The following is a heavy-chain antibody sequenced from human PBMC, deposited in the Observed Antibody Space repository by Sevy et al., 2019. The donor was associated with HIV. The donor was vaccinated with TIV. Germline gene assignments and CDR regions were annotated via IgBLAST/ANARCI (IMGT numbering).Heavy chain of an antibody. J-gene: IGHJ1*01. CDR2: ISYDATNK. Sequence: GGSLRLSCAASGFTFNRYSMHWVRQAPGKGLEWVATISYDATNKHYADSVKGRFTMSRDNFQNSLFLQMDSLRPEDTSVYYCALERLSSDVAEYFQNWGRGTLVTVSS. CDR1: GFTFNRYS. V-gene: IGHV3-30-3*01. CDR3: ALERLSSDVAEYFQN. D-gene: IGHD1-1*01.